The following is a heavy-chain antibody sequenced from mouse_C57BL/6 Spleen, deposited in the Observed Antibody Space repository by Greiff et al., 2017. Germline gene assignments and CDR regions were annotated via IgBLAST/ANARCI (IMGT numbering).Heavy chain of an antibody. J-gene: IGHJ2*01. CDR2: IDPSDSYT. CDR1: GYTFTSYW. CDR3: ASRGRDFDY. Sequence: QVQLQQSGAELVMPGASVKLSCKASGYTFTSYWMHWVKQRPGQGLEWIGEIDPSDSYTNYNQKFKGKSTLTVDKSSSTAYMQLSSLTSEDSAVYYCASRGRDFDYWGQGTTLTVSS. V-gene: IGHV1-69*01.